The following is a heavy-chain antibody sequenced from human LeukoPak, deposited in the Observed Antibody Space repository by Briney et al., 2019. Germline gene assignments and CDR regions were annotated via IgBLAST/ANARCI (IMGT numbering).Heavy chain of an antibody. Sequence: PGGSLRLSCAASGFTFSNAWMSWVRQAPGKGLEWVGRIKSKTDGGTTDYAAPVKGRFTISRDDSKNTLYLQMNSLKTEDTAVYYCTTDPQNLIVVVPAATYGMDVWGQRTTVTVSS. CDR1: GFTFSNAW. CDR2: IKSKTDGGTT. D-gene: IGHD2-2*01. CDR3: TTDPQNLIVVVPAATYGMDV. V-gene: IGHV3-15*01. J-gene: IGHJ6*02.